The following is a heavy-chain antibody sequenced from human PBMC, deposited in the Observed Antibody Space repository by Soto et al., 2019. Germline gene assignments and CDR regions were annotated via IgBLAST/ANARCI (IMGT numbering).Heavy chain of an antibody. V-gene: IGHV3-43*01. CDR3: AKDSGDIAARRTRFDYYHGMDV. CDR1: AFPFDDYT. J-gene: IGHJ6*02. Sequence: RGSLRPSCAASAFPFDDYTMHWVRQAQGKGLEWVSLISWDGGSTYYADSVKGRFTISRDNSKNSLYLQMNSLRTEDTALYYCAKDSGDIAARRTRFDYYHGMDVWGQGTTVTVSS. D-gene: IGHD6-6*01. CDR2: ISWDGGST.